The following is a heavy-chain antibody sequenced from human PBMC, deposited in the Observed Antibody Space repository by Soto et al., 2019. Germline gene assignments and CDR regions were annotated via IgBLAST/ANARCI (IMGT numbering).Heavy chain of an antibody. D-gene: IGHD2-2*01. Sequence: PGESLKISCAASGFTFSSYGMHWVRQAPGKGLEWVAVIWYDGSNKYYADSVKGRFTISRDNSKNTLYLQMNSLRAEDTAVYYCARDAAVVVPTEPALGSRTGFDYWGKGTLVTVSS. CDR3: ARDAAVVVPTEPALGSRTGFDY. J-gene: IGHJ4*02. CDR1: GFTFSSYG. V-gene: IGHV3-33*01. CDR2: IWYDGSNK.